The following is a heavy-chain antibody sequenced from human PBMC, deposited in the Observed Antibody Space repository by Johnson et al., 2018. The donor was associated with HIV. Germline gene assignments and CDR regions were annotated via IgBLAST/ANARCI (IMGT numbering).Heavy chain of an antibody. V-gene: IGHV3-20*04. CDR2: INWNGGRT. D-gene: IGHD3-22*01. CDR1: GFTFDDHG. J-gene: IGHJ3*02. CDR3: ARSDYDSSGYYAFDI. Sequence: MQLVESGGGVVRPGGSLRLSCAASGFTFDDHGMSWVRQGSGKGLEWVSGINWNGGRTGYADSVKGRFTISRDNAKKSLYLQMNSLRAGDTAVYYCARSDYDSSGYYAFDIWGQGTMVTVSS.